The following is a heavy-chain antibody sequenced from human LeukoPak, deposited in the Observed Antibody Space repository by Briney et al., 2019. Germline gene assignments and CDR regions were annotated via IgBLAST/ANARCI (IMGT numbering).Heavy chain of an antibody. D-gene: IGHD4-17*01. CDR3: ATTITSTVTRSILNAFDI. CDR2: IYHSGST. Sequence: SETLSLTCTVSGGSISSSGYYWGWIRQPPGKGLEWIGTIYHSGSTYYNPSLKSRVTISVDTSKNQFSLKLSSVTAADTAVYYCATTITSTVTRSILNAFDIWGQGTMVTVSS. V-gene: IGHV4-39*07. J-gene: IGHJ3*02. CDR1: GGSISSSGYY.